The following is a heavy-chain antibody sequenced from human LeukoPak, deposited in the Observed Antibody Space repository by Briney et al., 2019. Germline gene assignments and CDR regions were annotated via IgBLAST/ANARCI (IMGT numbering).Heavy chain of an antibody. D-gene: IGHD1/OR15-1a*01. Sequence: SETLSLTCSVSIGSISSSKWWSWVRQSPVKGLEWIGEIYLYGTTNYNPSFTSRITMSVDRSRNQFSLKLTSVTAADTAVYYCARQKWEQQGRDYYFNGLDVWGPGTTVIVSS. J-gene: IGHJ6*02. CDR2: IYLYGTT. CDR1: IGSISSSKW. V-gene: IGHV4-4*02. CDR3: ARQKWEQQGRDYYFNGLDV.